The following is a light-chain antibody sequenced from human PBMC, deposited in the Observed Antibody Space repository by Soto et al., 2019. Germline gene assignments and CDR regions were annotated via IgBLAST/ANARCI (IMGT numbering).Light chain of an antibody. J-gene: IGLJ3*02. CDR1: SSNIGSHP. V-gene: IGLV1-44*01. CDR2: STD. CDR3: AAWDDSLKGWV. Sequence: QAVVTQPPSASGTPGQRVTISCSGSSSNIGSHPVDWYQHLPGMAPKLLIYSTDQRPSGITDRFSGSKSGTSASLAISGLQSEGEADYYCAAWDDSLKGWVFGGGTKLTVL.